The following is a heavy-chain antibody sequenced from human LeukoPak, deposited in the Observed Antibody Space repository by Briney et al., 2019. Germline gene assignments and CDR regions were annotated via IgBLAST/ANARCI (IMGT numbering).Heavy chain of an antibody. CDR2: IKEDGSEK. CDR1: GFTFSSYW. CDR3: ARDEGYISPTHFDY. V-gene: IGHV3-7*01. D-gene: IGHD6-13*01. J-gene: IGHJ4*02. Sequence: AGGSLRLSCAASGFTFSSYWMTWVRQALGKGLEWVGNIKEDGSEKYYVDSVKGRFTISRDNAKTSLYLQMNSLRAEDTAVYYCARDEGYISPTHFDYWGQGTLVTVSS.